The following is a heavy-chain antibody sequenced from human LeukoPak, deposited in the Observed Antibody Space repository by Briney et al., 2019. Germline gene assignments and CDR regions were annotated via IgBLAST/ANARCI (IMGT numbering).Heavy chain of an antibody. Sequence: ASVKVSCKASGYTFTGYYMHWVRQATGQGLEWMGWMNPNSGNTGYAQKFQGRVTMTRNTSISTAYMELSSLRSEHTAVYYCARGVSGWYYFDYWGQGTLVTVSS. CDR3: ARGVSGWYYFDY. D-gene: IGHD6-19*01. CDR1: GYTFTGYY. V-gene: IGHV1-8*02. CDR2: MNPNSGNT. J-gene: IGHJ4*02.